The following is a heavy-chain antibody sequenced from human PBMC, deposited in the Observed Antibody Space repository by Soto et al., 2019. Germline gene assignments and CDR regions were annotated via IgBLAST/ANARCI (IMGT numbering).Heavy chain of an antibody. J-gene: IGHJ4*02. V-gene: IGHV1-2*02. Sequence: SVKVSFKDSGYTFTGYYMHWGRQAPVQGLEWMGWINPNSGGTNYAQKFQGRVTMTRDTSISTAYMELSRLRSDDTAVYYCAREPRDGYNFPFDYWGQGTLVTVSS. CDR1: GYTFTGYY. D-gene: IGHD5-12*01. CDR2: INPNSGGT. CDR3: AREPRDGYNFPFDY.